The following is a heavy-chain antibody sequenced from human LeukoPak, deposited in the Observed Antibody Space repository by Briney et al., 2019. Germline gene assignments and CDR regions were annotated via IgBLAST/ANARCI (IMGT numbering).Heavy chain of an antibody. CDR1: GFTFSTFA. J-gene: IGHJ4*02. CDR3: ATYRQVLLLFES. D-gene: IGHD3-22*01. V-gene: IGHV3-23*01. CDR2: IFQGGGEI. Sequence: GGSLRLSCAASGFTFSTFAMIWVRQPPGKGLEWVSSIFQGGGEIHYADSVRGRFTISRDNSKSTLFLQMNSLRAEDSAIYYCATYRQVLLLFESWGQGTLVTAS.